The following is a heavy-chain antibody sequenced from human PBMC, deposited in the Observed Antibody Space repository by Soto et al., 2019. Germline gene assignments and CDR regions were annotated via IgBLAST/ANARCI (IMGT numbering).Heavy chain of an antibody. V-gene: IGHV3-21*01. J-gene: IGHJ6*02. CDR2: ISSSSIYI. D-gene: IGHD1-1*01. CDR3: ARGLEVTYGMAG. Sequence: EVQLVESGGGLVKPGGSLRLSCAGSGFTFSTYSMNWVRQAPGKGLEWVSSISSSSIYIYYADSLKGRFTISRDNAKNSLFLQMNSLRAADTAVYYCARGLEVTYGMAGWGQGTTVTVSS. CDR1: GFTFSTYS.